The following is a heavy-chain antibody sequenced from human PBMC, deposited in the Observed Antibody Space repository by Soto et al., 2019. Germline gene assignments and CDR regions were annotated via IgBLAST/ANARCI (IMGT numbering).Heavy chain of an antibody. CDR3: AKRSSSSTFDY. CDR2: ISGSDDST. D-gene: IGHD6-6*01. J-gene: IGHJ4*02. V-gene: IGHV3-23*01. Sequence: GGSLRLSCAASGFTFSSYAMSWVRQAPGKGLEGVPVISGSDDSTYYADSVKGRFTISRDNSKNTLYLQMNSLRAEDTAVYYCAKRSSSSTFDYWGQGTLVTVSS. CDR1: GFTFSSYA.